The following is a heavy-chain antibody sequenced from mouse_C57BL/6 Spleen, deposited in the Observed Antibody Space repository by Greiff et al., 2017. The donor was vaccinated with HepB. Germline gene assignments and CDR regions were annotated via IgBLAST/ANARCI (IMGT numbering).Heavy chain of an antibody. Sequence: QVQLQQSGAELVRPGASVTLSCKASGYTFTDYEMHWVKQTPVHGLEWIGAIDPETGGTAYNQKFKGKAILTADKSSSTAYMALRSLTSEDSAVYYCTRRGYYGYFDVWGTGTTVTVSS. CDR1: GYTFTDYE. CDR3: TRRGYYGYFDV. J-gene: IGHJ1*03. D-gene: IGHD2-2*01. CDR2: IDPETGGT. V-gene: IGHV1-15*01.